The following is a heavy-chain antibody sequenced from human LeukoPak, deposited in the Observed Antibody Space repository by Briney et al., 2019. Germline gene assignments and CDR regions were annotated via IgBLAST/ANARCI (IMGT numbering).Heavy chain of an antibody. D-gene: IGHD6-13*01. CDR3: AREHYSSSCPDY. Sequence: GGSLRLSCAASGFTFSSHWMHWVRQAPGKGLVWVSRINSDGSSANYADSVKGRFTISRDNAKNTLYLQMNSLRAEDTAVYYCAREHYSSSCPDYWGQGTLVTVSS. CDR2: INSDGSSA. CDR1: GFTFSSHW. V-gene: IGHV3-74*01. J-gene: IGHJ4*02.